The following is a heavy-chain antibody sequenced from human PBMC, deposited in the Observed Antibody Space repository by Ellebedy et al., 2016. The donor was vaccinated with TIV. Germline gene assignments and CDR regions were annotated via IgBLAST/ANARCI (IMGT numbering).Heavy chain of an antibody. CDR2: ISDRSTYI. D-gene: IGHD4-11*01. J-gene: IGHJ4*02. V-gene: IGHV3-21*01. Sequence: GESLKISCAASGFTFSSYSMNWVRQAPGKGLEWVSSISDRSTYIYYAASVKGRFTISRDNAKNSLYLQMDSLGADDTAVYYCAREYDYKNGGPGNYWGQGILVTVSS. CDR3: AREYDYKNGGPGNY. CDR1: GFTFSSYS.